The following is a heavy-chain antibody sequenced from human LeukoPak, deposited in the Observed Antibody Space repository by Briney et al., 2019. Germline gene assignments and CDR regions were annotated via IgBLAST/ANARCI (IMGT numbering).Heavy chain of an antibody. D-gene: IGHD1-26*01. J-gene: IGHJ6*03. CDR1: GFTFSSYR. CDR2: ISSSSRYI. CDR3: ARDPYSGNYGNYYYYYMDV. V-gene: IGHV3-21*01. Sequence: PGGSRRLSCAASGFTFSSYRMNWVRQAPGRGLEWVSSISSSSRYIYYADSVKGRFTISRDNAKDSLYLQMNSLGPEDTAVYYCARDPYSGNYGNYYYYYMDVWGKGTTVTISS.